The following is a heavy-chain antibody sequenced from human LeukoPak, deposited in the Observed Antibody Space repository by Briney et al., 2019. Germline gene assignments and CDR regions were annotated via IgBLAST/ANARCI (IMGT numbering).Heavy chain of an antibody. CDR1: GGSFSGYY. CDR2: IYTSGST. J-gene: IGHJ6*03. CDR3: AREDYGDYYYYYYMDV. V-gene: IGHV4-4*07. D-gene: IGHD4-17*01. Sequence: SETLSLTCAVYGGSFSGYYWSWIRQPAGKGLEWIGRIYTSGSTNYNPSLKSRVTISVDTSKNQFSLKLSSVTAADTAVYYCAREDYGDYYYYYYMDVWGKGTTVTISS.